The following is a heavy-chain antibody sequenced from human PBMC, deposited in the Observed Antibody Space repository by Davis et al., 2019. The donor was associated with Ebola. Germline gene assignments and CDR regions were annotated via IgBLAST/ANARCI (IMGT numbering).Heavy chain of an antibody. CDR3: AKDMGRGVGATDFDY. D-gene: IGHD1-26*01. J-gene: IGHJ4*02. CDR1: GFTFSSYA. CDR2: TSGSGSST. Sequence: GGSLRLSCAASGFTFSSYAMSWVRQAPGKGLEWVSGTSGSGSSTFYADSVKGRFTISRDNSKNTLFLQMNSLRAEDTALYYCAKDMGRGVGATDFDYWGQGTLVTVSS. V-gene: IGHV3-23*01.